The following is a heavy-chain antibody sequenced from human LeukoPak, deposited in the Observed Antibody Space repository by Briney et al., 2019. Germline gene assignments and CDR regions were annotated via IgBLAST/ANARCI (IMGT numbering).Heavy chain of an antibody. CDR2: ISYDGSNK. V-gene: IGHV3-30*18. CDR3: AKVRVPGPNSDAYDY. D-gene: IGHD4-23*01. Sequence: GGSLRLSCAASGFTFSSYGVHWVRQAPGKGLEWVAVISYDGSNKYYADSVKGRFTISRDNSKNTLYLQMNSLRAEDTAVYYCAKVRVPGPNSDAYDYWGQGTLVTVSS. CDR1: GFTFSSYG. J-gene: IGHJ4*02.